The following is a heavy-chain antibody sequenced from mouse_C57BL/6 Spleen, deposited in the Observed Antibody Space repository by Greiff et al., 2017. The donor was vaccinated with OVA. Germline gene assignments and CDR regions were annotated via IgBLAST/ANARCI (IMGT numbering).Heavy chain of an antibody. Sequence: EVQLQQSGPELVKPGASVKISCKASGYSFTGYYMNWVKQSPEKSLEWIGEINPSTGGTTYNQKFKAKATLTVDKSSSTAYMQLKSLTSEDSAVYYCASYDYYAMDYWGQGTSVTVSS. CDR1: GYSFTGYY. V-gene: IGHV1-42*01. CDR2: INPSTGGT. J-gene: IGHJ4*01. D-gene: IGHD6-5*01. CDR3: ASYDYYAMDY.